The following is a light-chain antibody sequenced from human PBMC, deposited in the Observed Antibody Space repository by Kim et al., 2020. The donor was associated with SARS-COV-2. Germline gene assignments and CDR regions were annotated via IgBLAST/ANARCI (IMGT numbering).Light chain of an antibody. CDR1: SLRRYY. J-gene: IGLJ7*01. V-gene: IGLV3-19*01. CDR3: NSRDSSGNHAV. CDR2: GKN. Sequence: SSELTQDPAVSVALGQTVRITCQGDSLRRYYASWYQQKPGQAPVLVIYGKNNRPSGIPDRFSGSSSGNTASLTITGAQAEDEADYSCNSRDSSGNHAVFGGGTQLTVL.